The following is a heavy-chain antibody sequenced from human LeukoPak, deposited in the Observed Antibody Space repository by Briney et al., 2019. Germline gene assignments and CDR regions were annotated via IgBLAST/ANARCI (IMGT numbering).Heavy chain of an antibody. CDR1: GGSISSYY. V-gene: IGHV4-4*07. D-gene: IGHD3-22*01. CDR3: ARVAYYYDSSGYYREAFDY. CDR2: IYTSGST. Sequence: SETLSLTCTVSGGSISSYYWSWIRQPAGKGLESIGRIYTSGSTNYNPSLKSRVTMSVDTSKNQFSLKLSSVTAADTAVYYCARVAYYYDSSGYYREAFDYWGQGTLVTVSS. J-gene: IGHJ4*02.